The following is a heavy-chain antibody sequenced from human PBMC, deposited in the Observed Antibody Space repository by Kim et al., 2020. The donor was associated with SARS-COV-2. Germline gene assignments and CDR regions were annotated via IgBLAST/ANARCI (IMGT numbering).Heavy chain of an antibody. V-gene: IGHV6-1*01. CDR2: TYYRSKWHN. J-gene: IGHJ4*02. Sequence: SQTLSLTCAISGDSVSSKSGTWNWIRQSPSRGLEWLGRTYYRSKWHNDYAVSVKSRITIKPDTSKNQFSLQLYSVTPEDTAMYYCARGSAGTIDQWGQGTLVTVSS. D-gene: IGHD1-7*01. CDR1: GDSVSSKSGT. CDR3: ARGSAGTIDQ.